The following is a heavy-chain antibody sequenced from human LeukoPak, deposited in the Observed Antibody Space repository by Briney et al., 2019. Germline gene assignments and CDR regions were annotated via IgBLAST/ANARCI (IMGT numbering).Heavy chain of an antibody. Sequence: PGGSPRLSCAVSGFTFSNYAMSWVRQAPGKGLEWVSGISGSGGSTYYADSVKGRFTISRDNSKNTLYLQMNSLRAEDTAVYHCAKDRTYYYDSSGYIDYWGQGTLVTVSS. V-gene: IGHV3-23*01. CDR3: AKDRTYYYDSSGYIDY. D-gene: IGHD3-22*01. CDR2: ISGSGGST. J-gene: IGHJ4*02. CDR1: GFTFSNYA.